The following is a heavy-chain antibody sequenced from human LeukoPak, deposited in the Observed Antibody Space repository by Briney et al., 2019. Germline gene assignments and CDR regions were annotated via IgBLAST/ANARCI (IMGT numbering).Heavy chain of an antibody. J-gene: IGHJ3*02. CDR2: ISSSSSYI. V-gene: IGHV3-21*01. CDR3: AGGIVGATKALDAFDI. CDR1: GFTFSSYS. Sequence: PGGSLRLSCAASGFTFSSYSMNWVRQAPGKGLEWVSSISSSSSYIYYADSVKGRFTISRDNAKNSLYLQMNSLRAEDTAVYYCAGGIVGATKALDAFDIWGQGTMVTVSS. D-gene: IGHD1-26*01.